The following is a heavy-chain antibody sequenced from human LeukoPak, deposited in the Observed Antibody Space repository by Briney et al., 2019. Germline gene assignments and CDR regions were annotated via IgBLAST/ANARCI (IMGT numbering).Heavy chain of an antibody. CDR2: IHYSGST. CDR1: GGSISSYY. J-gene: IGHJ4*02. CDR3: ANLIAAPGHY. D-gene: IGHD6-13*01. V-gene: IGHV4-39*01. Sequence: SETLSLTCTVSGGSISSYYWGWIRQPPGKGLEWIGSIHYSGSTYYNPSLKSRVTISVDTSKNQFSLKLSSVTAADTAAYYCANLIAAPGHYWGQGTLVTVSS.